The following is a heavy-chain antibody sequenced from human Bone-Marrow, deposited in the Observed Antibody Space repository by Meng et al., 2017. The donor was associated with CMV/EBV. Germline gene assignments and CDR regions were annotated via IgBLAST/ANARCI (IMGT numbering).Heavy chain of an antibody. Sequence: GESLKISCAASGFTFSSYWMHWVRQAPGKGLEWVSAISGSGGSTYYADSVKGRFTISRDNSKNTLYLQLNSLRAEDTAVYYCANDPPFNSWPNYWGQGTLVTVSS. CDR1: GFTFSSYW. CDR2: ISGSGGST. V-gene: IGHV3-23*01. D-gene: IGHD5-12*01. J-gene: IGHJ4*02. CDR3: ANDPPFNSWPNY.